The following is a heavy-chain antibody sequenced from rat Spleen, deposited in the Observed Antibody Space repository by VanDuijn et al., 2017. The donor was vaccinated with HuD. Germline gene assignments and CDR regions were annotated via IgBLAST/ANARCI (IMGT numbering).Heavy chain of an antibody. CDR2: MWSGGST. V-gene: IGHV2S63*01. Sequence: VQLKESGPGLVQPSQTLSLTCTVSGFSLTDYSVHWVRQPPGKGLEWMGVMWSGGSTAYNLALKSRLSISRDTSKSQVFLKMNSLQTEDTAMYFCARSNYGGPFAYWGQGTLVTVSS. CDR3: ARSNYGGPFAY. J-gene: IGHJ3*01. D-gene: IGHD1-11*01. CDR1: GFSLTDYS.